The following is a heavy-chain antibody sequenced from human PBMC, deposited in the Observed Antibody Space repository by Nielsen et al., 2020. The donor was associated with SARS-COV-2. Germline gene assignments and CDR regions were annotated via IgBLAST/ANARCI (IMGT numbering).Heavy chain of an antibody. D-gene: IGHD3-16*02. CDR3: AKDSDRSPVYYLDY. CDR2: IKQDGSEK. V-gene: IGHV3-7*05. CDR1: GFTFSSYW. Sequence: GGSLRLSCAASGFTFSSYWMSWVRQAPGKGLEWVANIKQDGSEKYYVDSVKGRFTISRDNAKNSLYLQMNSLRAEDTAVYYCAKDSDRSPVYYLDYWGQGTLVTVSS. J-gene: IGHJ4*02.